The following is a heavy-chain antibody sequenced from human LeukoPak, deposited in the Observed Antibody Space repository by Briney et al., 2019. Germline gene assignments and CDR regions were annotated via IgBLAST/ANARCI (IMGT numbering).Heavy chain of an antibody. D-gene: IGHD2-15*01. V-gene: IGHV4-39*07. CDR1: GGSISSSSYY. CDR2: IYYSGST. CDR3: ARVVAATRPYYYYGMDV. Sequence: PSQTLSLTCAVSGGSISSSSYYWGWIRQPPGKGLEWIGSIYYSGSTYYIPSLKSRVTISVDTSKNQFSLKLSSVTAADTAVYYCARVVAATRPYYYYGMDVWGQGTTVTVSS. J-gene: IGHJ6*02.